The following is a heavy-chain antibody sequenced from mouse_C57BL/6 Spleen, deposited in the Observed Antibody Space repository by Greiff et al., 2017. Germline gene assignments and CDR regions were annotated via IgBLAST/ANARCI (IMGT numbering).Heavy chain of an antibody. J-gene: IGHJ1*03. CDR1: GYTFTSYW. CDR3: ASQSGLYWYFDV. D-gene: IGHD3-1*01. V-gene: IGHV1-7*01. Sequence: QVQLQQSGAELAKPGASVKLSCKASGYTFTSYWMHWVNQRPGQGLEWIGYINPSSGYTKYNQKFKDKATLTADKSSSTAYMQLSSLTYEDSAVYDCASQSGLYWYFDVWGTGTTVTVSS. CDR2: INPSSGYT.